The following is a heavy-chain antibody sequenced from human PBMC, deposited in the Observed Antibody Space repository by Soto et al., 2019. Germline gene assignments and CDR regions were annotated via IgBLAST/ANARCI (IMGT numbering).Heavy chain of an antibody. CDR1: GFTFSSYA. D-gene: IGHD2-15*01. CDR3: AKAGGDCSGGSCYSNQGDY. CDR2: LVGTGSST. J-gene: IGHJ4*02. V-gene: IGHV3-23*01. Sequence: PGGSLRLSCAASGFTFSSYAMSWVRQAPGKGLEWVSGLVGTGSSTYYADSVKGRFTISRDNSKNTLYLQMNSLRVDDTALYFCAKAGGDCSGGSCYSNQGDYWGQGTLVTVSS.